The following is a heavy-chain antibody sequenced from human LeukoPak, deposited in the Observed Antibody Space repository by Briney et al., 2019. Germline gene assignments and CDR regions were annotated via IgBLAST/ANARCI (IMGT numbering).Heavy chain of an antibody. V-gene: IGHV4-4*07. CDR3: ASGYYDSSGYFVDY. J-gene: IGHJ4*02. Sequence: PSETLSLTCTVSGGSISSYYWSWIRQPAGKGLEWIGRIYTSGSSNYNPSLKSRVTMSVDTSKNQFSLKLSSVTAADTAVYYCASGYYDSSGYFVDYWGQGTLVTVSS. CDR2: IYTSGSS. D-gene: IGHD3-22*01. CDR1: GGSISSYY.